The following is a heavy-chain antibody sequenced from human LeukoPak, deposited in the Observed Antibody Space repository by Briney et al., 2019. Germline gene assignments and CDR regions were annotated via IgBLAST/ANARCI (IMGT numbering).Heavy chain of an antibody. V-gene: IGHV1-8*03. CDR2: MNPNSGNT. CDR1: GYTFTSYD. Sequence: ASVKVSCKASGYTFTSYDINWVRQATGQGLEWMGWMNPNSGNTGYAQKFQGRVTITRNTSISTAYMELSSLRSEDTAVYYRARGHRSYYFDYWGQGTLVTVSS. J-gene: IGHJ4*02. CDR3: ARGHRSYYFDY.